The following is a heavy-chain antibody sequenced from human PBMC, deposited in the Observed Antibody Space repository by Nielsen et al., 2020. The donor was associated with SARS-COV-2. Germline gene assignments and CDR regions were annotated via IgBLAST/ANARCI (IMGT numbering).Heavy chain of an antibody. CDR3: ARAPYYYDSSGYYYQTYYYGMDV. J-gene: IGHJ6*02. Sequence: SSLKVSCNASVFTFISYAISWVRQAPGQGLEWMGGIIPIFGTANYAQKFQGRVTITADESTSTAYMELSSLRSEDTAVYYCARAPYYYDSSGYYYQTYYYGMDVWGQGTTVTVSS. V-gene: IGHV1-69*13. CDR1: VFTFISYA. D-gene: IGHD3-22*01. CDR2: IIPIFGTA.